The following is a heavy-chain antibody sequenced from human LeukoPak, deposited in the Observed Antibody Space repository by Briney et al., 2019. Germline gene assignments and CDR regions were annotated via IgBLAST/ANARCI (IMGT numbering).Heavy chain of an antibody. J-gene: IGHJ6*02. CDR2: IKPNSGGT. V-gene: IGHV1-2*02. CDR1: GYTFTGYC. CDR3: ARDRADGGYANYYFYGMAV. Sequence: ASVKVSCKASGYTFTGYCMHWVRQAPGQGLEWMGWIKPNSGGTKYAQNFQGRVTMTRDTSSSTAYMELSRLRSDDTAVYYCARDRADGGYANYYFYGMAVWGQGTTVTVSS. D-gene: IGHD5-12*01.